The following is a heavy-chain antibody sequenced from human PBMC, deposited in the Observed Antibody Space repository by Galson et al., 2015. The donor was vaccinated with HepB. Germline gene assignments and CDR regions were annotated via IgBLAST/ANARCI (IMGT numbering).Heavy chain of an antibody. V-gene: IGHV3-21*01. J-gene: IGHJ4*02. CDR2: LSSSSNYI. CDR3: ARRTSSSGYSTPFDY. CDR1: GFSFSSYS. Sequence: SLRLSCAASGFSFSSYSMNWVRQAPGKGLEWVSFLSSSSNYIYYADSVKGRSTISRDNAKNSLYLQMNSLRAEDTALYYCARRTSSSGYSTPFDYWGQGTLVTVSS. D-gene: IGHD3-22*01.